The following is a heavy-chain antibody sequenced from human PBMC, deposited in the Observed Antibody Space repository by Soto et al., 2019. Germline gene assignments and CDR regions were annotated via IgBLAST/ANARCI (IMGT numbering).Heavy chain of an antibody. CDR3: AREGAVAGFDY. Sequence: VSVKVSCKASGYTFTSYDISWLRQAPGQGLEWMGWISAYNGNTNYAQKLQGRVTMTTDTSTSTAYMELRSLRSDDTAVYYCAREGAVAGFDYWGQGTLVTVSS. J-gene: IGHJ4*02. CDR2: ISAYNGNT. CDR1: GYTFTSYD. V-gene: IGHV1-18*01. D-gene: IGHD6-19*01.